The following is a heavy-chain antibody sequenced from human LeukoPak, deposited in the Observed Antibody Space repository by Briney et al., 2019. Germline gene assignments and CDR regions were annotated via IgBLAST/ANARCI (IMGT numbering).Heavy chain of an antibody. CDR3: ARDGCTSGVCYYCCYYKDV. CDR2: IYYSGST. CDR1: GGSISSSSYY. Sequence: SETLSLTCTVSGGSISSSSYYWGWIRQSPGKGLEWIGNIYYSGSTYYNPSLKSRVTISVDTSKNQFSLKLSSVTAADTAVYYGARDGCTSGVCYYCCYYKDVWRKGSNVTVSS. D-gene: IGHD2-8*01. J-gene: IGHJ6*03. V-gene: IGHV4-39*07.